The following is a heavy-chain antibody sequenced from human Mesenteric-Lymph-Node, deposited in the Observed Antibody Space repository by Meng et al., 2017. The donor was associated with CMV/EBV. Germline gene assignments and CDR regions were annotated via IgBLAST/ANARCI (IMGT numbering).Heavy chain of an antibody. D-gene: IGHD2-2*01. CDR2: INPDSGAT. V-gene: IGHV1-2*02. Sequence: ASVKVSCKASGYTFTGYYMHWVRQAPGQGLEWMGWINPDSGATNYAQKFQGRVTMTRDTSISTAYMELSRLRSDDTAIYYCARGDCSSTSCYHPSNSGLDVWGQGTTVTVSS. CDR1: GYTFTGYY. J-gene: IGHJ6*02. CDR3: ARGDCSSTSCYHPSNSGLDV.